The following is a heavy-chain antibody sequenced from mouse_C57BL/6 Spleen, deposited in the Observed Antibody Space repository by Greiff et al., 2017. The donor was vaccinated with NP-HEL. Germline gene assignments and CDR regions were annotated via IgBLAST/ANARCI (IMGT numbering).Heavy chain of an antibody. D-gene: IGHD1-1*01. Sequence: QVQLQQPGAELVRPGSSVKLSCKASGYTFTSYWMHWVKQRPIQGLEWIGNIDPSDSETHYNQKFKDKATLTVDKSSSTAYMQLSSLTSEDSAVYYCARRGGTVVDLWYFDVWGTGTTVTVSS. V-gene: IGHV1-52*01. CDR2: IDPSDSET. J-gene: IGHJ1*03. CDR1: GYTFTSYW. CDR3: ARRGGTVVDLWYFDV.